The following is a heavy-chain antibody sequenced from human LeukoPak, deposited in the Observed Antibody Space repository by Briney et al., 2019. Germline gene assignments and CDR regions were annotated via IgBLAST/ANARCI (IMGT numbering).Heavy chain of an antibody. CDR3: ARELELRLGVEVYYYYGMDV. Sequence: PGRSLSLSCAASGFTFSSYAMHWVRQAPGKGLEWVAVISYNGSNKYYADSVKGRFTISRDNSKNTLYLQMNSLRAEDTAVYYCARELELRLGVEVYYYYGMDVWGQGTTVTVSS. J-gene: IGHJ6*02. V-gene: IGHV3-30-3*01. CDR1: GFTFSSYA. D-gene: IGHD1-7*01. CDR2: ISYNGSNK.